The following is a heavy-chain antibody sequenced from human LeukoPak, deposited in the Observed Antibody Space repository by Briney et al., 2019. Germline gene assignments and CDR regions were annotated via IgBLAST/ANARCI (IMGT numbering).Heavy chain of an antibody. D-gene: IGHD6-19*01. V-gene: IGHV4-39*01. Sequence: PSETLSLTCTVSGGSISSSHYYWGWIRQTPGKGLEWIGTIYYSGTTYYNPSLESRATISVDTSKNRFSLKLSSVTAADTAVYYCARQRSGWSFDYWGQGTLVTVSS. J-gene: IGHJ4*02. CDR2: IYYSGTT. CDR3: ARQRSGWSFDY. CDR1: GGSISSSHYY.